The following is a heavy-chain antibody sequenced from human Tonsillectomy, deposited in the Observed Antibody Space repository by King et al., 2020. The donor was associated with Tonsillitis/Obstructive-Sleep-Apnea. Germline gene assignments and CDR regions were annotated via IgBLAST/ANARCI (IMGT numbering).Heavy chain of an antibody. D-gene: IGHD5-24*01. CDR1: GYTLTELS. Sequence: QLVQSGAEVKKPGASVKVSCKVSGYTLTELSMHWVRQAPGKGLEWMGGFDPEDGETIYAQKFQGRVTMTEDTSTDTAYMELSSLRTEDTAVYYCATDLMAPPQSRVDYWGQGTLVTVSS. CDR2: FDPEDGET. J-gene: IGHJ4*02. V-gene: IGHV1-24*01. CDR3: ATDLMAPPQSRVDY.